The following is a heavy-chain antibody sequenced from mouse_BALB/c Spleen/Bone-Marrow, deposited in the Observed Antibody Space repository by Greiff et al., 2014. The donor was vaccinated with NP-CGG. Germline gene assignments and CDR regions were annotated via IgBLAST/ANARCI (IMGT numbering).Heavy chain of an antibody. D-gene: IGHD2-1*01. Sequence: PSWAPLFRPVTSVPVSFPSSGSAFPPSLLEFFPPRPGPCLYWIWVINPGSGGTNFNEKFRGKATLTADKSSSTAYMQFNSLTSDDSAVYFCAREGYYGLDYWGQGTTLTVSS. V-gene: IGHV1-54*03. CDR3: AREGYYGLDY. CDR1: GSAFPPSL. CDR2: INPGSGGT. J-gene: IGHJ2*01.